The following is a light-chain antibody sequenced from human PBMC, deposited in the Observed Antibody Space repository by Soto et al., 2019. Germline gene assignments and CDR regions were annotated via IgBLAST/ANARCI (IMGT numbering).Light chain of an antibody. J-gene: IGLJ1*01. Sequence: QSVLTQPACVSGCPGQSITISWTGTSSDVGGYNYVSWYQQHPGKAPKLMIYEVSNRPSGVSNRFSGSKSGNTASLTISGLQAEDEADYYCSSYRSSTTRVFGTGTKVTVL. CDR3: SSYRSSTTRV. CDR1: SSDVGGYNY. V-gene: IGLV2-14*01. CDR2: EVS.